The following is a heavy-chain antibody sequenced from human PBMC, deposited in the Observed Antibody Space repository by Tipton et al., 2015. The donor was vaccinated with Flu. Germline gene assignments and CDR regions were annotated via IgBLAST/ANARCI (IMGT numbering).Heavy chain of an antibody. CDR1: GFTFSSYA. CDR3: AKGIPVTGAAFSNFDY. V-gene: IGHV3-23*01. Sequence: SLRLSCAASGFTFSSYAMSWVRQAPGKGLEWVSAISASGGNTFYGDSVKGRFTISRDNPKNTLYLQMNSLRAEDTAVYYCAKGIPVTGAAFSNFDYWGQGTLVTVSS. CDR2: ISASGGNT. D-gene: IGHD6-19*01. J-gene: IGHJ4*02.